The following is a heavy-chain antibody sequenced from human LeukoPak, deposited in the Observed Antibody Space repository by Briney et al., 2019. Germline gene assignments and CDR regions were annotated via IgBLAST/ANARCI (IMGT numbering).Heavy chain of an antibody. Sequence: GGSLRLSRAASGFTFSSYWMSWVRQAPGKGLEWVANIKQDGSEKYYVDSVKGRFTISRDNAKNSLYLQMNSLRAEDTAVYYCARFIRFLEWLPLDYWGQGTLVTVSS. V-gene: IGHV3-7*01. J-gene: IGHJ4*02. D-gene: IGHD3-3*01. CDR1: GFTFSSYW. CDR3: ARFIRFLEWLPLDY. CDR2: IKQDGSEK.